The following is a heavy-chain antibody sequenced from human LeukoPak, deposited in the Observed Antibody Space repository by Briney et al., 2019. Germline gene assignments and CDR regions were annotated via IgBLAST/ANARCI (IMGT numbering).Heavy chain of an antibody. Sequence: GGSLRLSCAASGFTFSSYGMHWVRQAPGKGLEWVAVISYDGSNKYYADSVKGRFTISRDNAKNSLYLQMNSLRAEDTAVYYCARDNPYYYDSSGYQFDYWGQGTLVTVSS. CDR3: ARDNPYYYDSSGYQFDY. J-gene: IGHJ4*02. CDR1: GFTFSSYG. V-gene: IGHV3-30*03. D-gene: IGHD3-22*01. CDR2: ISYDGSNK.